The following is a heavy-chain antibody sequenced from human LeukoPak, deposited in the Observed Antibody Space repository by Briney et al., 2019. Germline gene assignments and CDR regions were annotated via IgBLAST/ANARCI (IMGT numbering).Heavy chain of an antibody. D-gene: IGHD6-19*01. J-gene: IGHJ4*02. CDR1: GFTFSSYG. Sequence: PGGSLRLSCAASGFTFSSYGMRWVRQAPGKGLEWVAVIWYDGSNKYYADSVKGRFTISRDNSKNTLCLQMNSLRAEDTAVYYCARVSSSGWYGSPFDYWGQGTLVTVSS. CDR3: ARVSSSGWYGSPFDY. CDR2: IWYDGSNK. V-gene: IGHV3-33*08.